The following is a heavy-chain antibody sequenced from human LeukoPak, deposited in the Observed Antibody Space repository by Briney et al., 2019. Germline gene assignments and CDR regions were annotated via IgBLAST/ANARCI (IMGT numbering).Heavy chain of an antibody. V-gene: IGHV3-23*01. CDR3: AKERRAIYYYYGMDV. J-gene: IGHJ6*02. CDR1: GFXFSSYA. CDR2: ISGSGGST. Sequence: RGSLRLSCAASGFXFSSYAISWVRQAPGKGLKWVSAISGSGGSTYYADSVKGPFTISRENSKKTLYLQMNSLRAEDTAVYYCAKERRAIYYYYGMDVWGQGTTVTVSS.